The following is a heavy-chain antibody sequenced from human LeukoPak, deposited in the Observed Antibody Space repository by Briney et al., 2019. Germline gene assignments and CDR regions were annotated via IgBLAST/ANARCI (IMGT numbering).Heavy chain of an antibody. CDR1: GYTFTSYD. V-gene: IGHV1-8*01. CDR2: MKPNSGNT. D-gene: IGHD1-26*01. CDR3: ATGVGASGFDY. Sequence: GASVKVSCKASGYTFTSYDINWVRQATGQGLEWMGWMKPNSGNTGYAQKFQGRVTMTEDTSTDTAYMELSSLRSEDTAVYYCATGVGASGFDYWGQGTLVTVSS. J-gene: IGHJ4*02.